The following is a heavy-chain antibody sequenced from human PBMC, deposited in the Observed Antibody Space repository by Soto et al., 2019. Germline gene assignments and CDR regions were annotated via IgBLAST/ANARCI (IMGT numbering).Heavy chain of an antibody. CDR2: IYYSGST. D-gene: IGHD6-19*01. J-gene: IGHJ3*02. V-gene: IGHV4-59*01. CDR3: ARDLRYSSGWHWGGAFDI. Sequence: QVQLQESGPGLVKPSETLSLTCTVSGGSISSYYWSWIRQPPGKGLEWIGYIYYSGSTNYNPSLKSRVTISVDTSKNQFSLKLSSVTAADTAVYYCARDLRYSSGWHWGGAFDIWGQGTMVTVSS. CDR1: GGSISSYY.